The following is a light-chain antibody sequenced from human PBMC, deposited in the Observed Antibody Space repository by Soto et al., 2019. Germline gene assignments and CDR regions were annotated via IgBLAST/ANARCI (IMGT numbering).Light chain of an antibody. J-gene: IGKJ1*01. CDR3: QEYQTWT. CDR2: KAS. CDR1: QSVSSW. V-gene: IGKV1-5*03. Sequence: DIQMTQSPPTLSASVGDRVTITCRASQSVSSWLAWYQQKPGKAPKLLIHKASRLESGVSLRFSGSGSGTEFTLTISSLQADDIGTYYCQEYQTWTFGHGTKVEIK.